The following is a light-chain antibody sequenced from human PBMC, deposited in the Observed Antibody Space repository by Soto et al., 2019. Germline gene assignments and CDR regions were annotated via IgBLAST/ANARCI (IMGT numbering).Light chain of an antibody. V-gene: IGKV3-15*01. J-gene: IGKJ4*01. Sequence: EIVMTQSPTTLSVSPGERATLSCRASQSVSINLAWYQQKPGQAPRLLIYGASTRATGIPARFSGSGSGTEVTLTISSLPSEDFAIYYCQQYNNWPPNTFGGGTKVEIK. CDR1: QSVSIN. CDR2: GAS. CDR3: QQYNNWPPNT.